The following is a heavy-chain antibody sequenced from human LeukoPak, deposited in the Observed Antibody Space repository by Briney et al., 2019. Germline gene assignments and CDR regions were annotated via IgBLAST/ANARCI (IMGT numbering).Heavy chain of an antibody. D-gene: IGHD3-10*01. V-gene: IGHV1-2*02. Sequence: GASVTVSCKASGYTFTGYYMHWVRQAPGQGLEWMGWINHNSGGTNYAQKFQGRVTMTRDTSISTAYMELSRLRSDDTAVYYCARDQVTMVRGVHSYVYWGQGTLVTVSS. J-gene: IGHJ4*02. CDR1: GYTFTGYY. CDR3: ARDQVTMVRGVHSYVY. CDR2: INHNSGGT.